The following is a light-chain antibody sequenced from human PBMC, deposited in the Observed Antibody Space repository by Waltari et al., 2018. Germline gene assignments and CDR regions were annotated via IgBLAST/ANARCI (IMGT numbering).Light chain of an antibody. V-gene: IGKV3-15*01. J-gene: IGKJ5*01. CDR2: DAS. Sequence: EVVMPQPPATLCVFHGESATLSGRASQSVSINLAWYQQKPGQAPRLLIYDASTRATGIPARFSGSGSGTEFTLTISSLQSEDFANYYCQQYNDWHLITFGQGTRLEIK. CDR1: QSVSIN. CDR3: QQYNDWHLIT.